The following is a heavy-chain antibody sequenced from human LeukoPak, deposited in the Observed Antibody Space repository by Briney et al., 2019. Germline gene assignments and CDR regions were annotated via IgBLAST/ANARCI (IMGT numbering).Heavy chain of an antibody. Sequence: ASVKVSCKASGYTFTGYYMHWVRQAPGQGLEWMGWIIPNSGGTNYAQKFQGRVTMTRDTPISTAYMELSRLRSDDTAVYYCARGVAGPYYYYYMDVWGRGTTVTVSS. J-gene: IGHJ6*03. CDR1: GYTFTGYY. D-gene: IGHD6-19*01. CDR3: ARGVAGPYYYYYMDV. CDR2: IIPNSGGT. V-gene: IGHV1-2*02.